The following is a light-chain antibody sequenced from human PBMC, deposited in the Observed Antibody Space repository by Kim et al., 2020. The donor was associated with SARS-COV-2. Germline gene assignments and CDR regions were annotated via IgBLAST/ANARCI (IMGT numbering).Light chain of an antibody. Sequence: ASVGDRITITCRASQDIGNNLAWFQQKPGEAPKSLIFGASSLQSGVPSKFIGSGSGADFTLTISSLQPEDFATYYCQHYSTYPPAFGGGTKVDIK. CDR1: QDIGNN. CDR3: QHYSTYPPA. V-gene: IGKV1-16*02. CDR2: GAS. J-gene: IGKJ4*01.